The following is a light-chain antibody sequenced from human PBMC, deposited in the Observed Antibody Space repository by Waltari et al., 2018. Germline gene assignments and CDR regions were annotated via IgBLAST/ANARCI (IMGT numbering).Light chain of an antibody. Sequence: QSALTQTASVSGSPGQSITISCTGPSSDVGRYNLVSWYQQHPGKVPKFMIYEGSERPSGVSNRFSGTKSGNTATLTISGLQAEDEADYYCCSYAGSNSWVFGGGTKLTVI. V-gene: IGLV2-23*01. J-gene: IGLJ3*02. CDR2: EGS. CDR1: SSDVGRYNL. CDR3: CSYAGSNSWV.